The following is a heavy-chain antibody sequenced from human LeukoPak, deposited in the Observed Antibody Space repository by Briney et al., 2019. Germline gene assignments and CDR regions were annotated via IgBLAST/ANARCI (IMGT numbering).Heavy chain of an antibody. CDR3: ARDGRYDYVWGSYPLFDY. CDR1: GGSISSGANY. Sequence: SQTPSLTCSVSGGSISSGANYWSWIRQSPGRGLEWIGYVYHNGITYYNPSLKSRVTISVDTSKNQFSLKLSSVTAADTAVYYCARDGRYDYVWGSYPLFDYWGQGTLVTVSS. V-gene: IGHV4-30-2*06. D-gene: IGHD3-16*02. CDR2: VYHNGIT. J-gene: IGHJ4*02.